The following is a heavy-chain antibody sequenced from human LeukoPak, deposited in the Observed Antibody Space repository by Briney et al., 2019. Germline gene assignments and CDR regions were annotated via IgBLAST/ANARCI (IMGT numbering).Heavy chain of an antibody. CDR3: ATRRGGPYPYYVDH. CDR2: VNDRGTT. V-gene: IGHV4-34*01. CDR1: GDSFSGYY. D-gene: IGHD2-15*01. J-gene: IGHJ4*02. Sequence: PSETLSLTCAVYGDSFSGYYWSWIRQSPGTGLEWMGEVNDRGTTNYNPNLKSRVTISVVTSSNQFSLKLTSVTAADTAIYFCATRRGGPYPYYVDHWDQGALVTVSS.